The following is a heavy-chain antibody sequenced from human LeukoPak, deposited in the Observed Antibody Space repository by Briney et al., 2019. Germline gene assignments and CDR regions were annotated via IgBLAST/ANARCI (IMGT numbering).Heavy chain of an antibody. CDR3: ARVATRYYYYYYGMDV. CDR1: GFTFSSYA. D-gene: IGHD1-26*01. Sequence: GRSLRLSCAASGFTFSSYAMSWVRQAPGKGLEWVSAISGSGGSTYYADSVKGRFTISRDNSKNTLYLQMNSLRAEDTAVYYCARVATRYYYYYYGMDVWGQGTTVTVSS. CDR2: ISGSGGST. J-gene: IGHJ6*02. V-gene: IGHV3-23*01.